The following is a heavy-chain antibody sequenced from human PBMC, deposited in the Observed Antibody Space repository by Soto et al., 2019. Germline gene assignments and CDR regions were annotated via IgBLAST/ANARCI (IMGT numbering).Heavy chain of an antibody. D-gene: IGHD3-16*01. V-gene: IGHV3-33*01. CDR1: GSTFSNYG. CDR3: ARAGGSHGPSYFDS. Sequence: VQLVESGGGVVQPGTSLRLSCVASGSTFSNYGMHWVRQAPGKGPQWVAVIWYDGNNKSYGESVKGRFTISRDNSKNTLYLDINSLRAEDTAVYYCARAGGSHGPSYFDSWGQGSLVIVSA. J-gene: IGHJ4*02. CDR2: IWYDGNNK.